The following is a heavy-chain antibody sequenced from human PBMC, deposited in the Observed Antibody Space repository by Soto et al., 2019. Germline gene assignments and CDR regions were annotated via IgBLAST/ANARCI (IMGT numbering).Heavy chain of an antibody. Sequence: EVQLVESGGGLVQPGGSLRLSCEASGFTFSSYWMSWVRQAPGKGLEWVANIKQDGSEKYYVDSVEGRFTISRDNAKNSLYLQMNRLRVEDTAVYYCARKGGWRDAFDIWGQGTMVTVSS. CDR1: GFTFSSYW. D-gene: IGHD2-15*01. CDR3: ARKGGWRDAFDI. CDR2: IKQDGSEK. J-gene: IGHJ3*02. V-gene: IGHV3-7*01.